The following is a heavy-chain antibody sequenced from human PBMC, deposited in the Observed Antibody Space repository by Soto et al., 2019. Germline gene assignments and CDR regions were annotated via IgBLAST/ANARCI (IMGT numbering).Heavy chain of an antibody. V-gene: IGHV4-30-4*01. Sequence: SETLSLTCTVSGDSISSGDYYWSWIRQPPGKGLEWIGYIYYSGSTYYNPSLKSRVFISVDTSKNQFSLKLSSVTAADTAVYYCVRAVRHTFDYWGQGALVTVSS. CDR1: GDSISSGDYY. CDR2: IYYSGST. D-gene: IGHD2-2*01. J-gene: IGHJ4*02. CDR3: VRAVRHTFDY.